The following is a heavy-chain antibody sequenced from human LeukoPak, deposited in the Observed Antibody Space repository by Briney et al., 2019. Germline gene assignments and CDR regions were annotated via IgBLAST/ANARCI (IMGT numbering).Heavy chain of an antibody. D-gene: IGHD1-26*01. CDR1: GFTFSSYS. V-gene: IGHV3-7*01. CDR2: IKQDGSEK. J-gene: IGHJ1*01. Sequence: GGSLRLSCAASGFTFSSYSMSWVRQAPGKGLEWVANIKQDGSEKLYVDSVKGRFTISRDNARNSLYLQMNSLRDEDTAAYYCARTRGAAYSGNYGDEYFQYWGQGTLVTVSS. CDR3: ARTRGAAYSGNYGDEYFQY.